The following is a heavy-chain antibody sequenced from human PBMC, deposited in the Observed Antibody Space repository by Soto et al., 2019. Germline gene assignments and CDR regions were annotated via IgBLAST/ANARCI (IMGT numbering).Heavy chain of an antibody. J-gene: IGHJ4*02. CDR1: GGSISSYY. Sequence: KSSGTLSLTCTVSGGSISSYYWSWIRQPPGKGLEWIGYIYYSGSTNYNPSLKSRVTISVDTSKDQFSLKLSSVTAADTAVYYCERWDTSSWYVDHWGQGTSVTGSS. CDR3: ERWDTSSWYVDH. CDR2: IYYSGST. V-gene: IGHV4-59*01. D-gene: IGHD6-13*01.